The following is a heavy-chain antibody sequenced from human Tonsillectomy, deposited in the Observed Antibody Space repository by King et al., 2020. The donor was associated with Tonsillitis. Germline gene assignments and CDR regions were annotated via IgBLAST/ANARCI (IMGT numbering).Heavy chain of an antibody. Sequence: VQLVESGAEVKKPGASVKVSCKASGYTFTTYGITWVRQAPGQGLEWMGWISAYNGNTNYAQNLQGRVTMTTDTSTSTAYMELRSLRSDDTAVYYCAREGGYCSGGSCYSFFDYWGQGTLVTVSS. V-gene: IGHV1-18*04. CDR2: ISAYNGNT. J-gene: IGHJ4*02. CDR3: AREGGYCSGGSCYSFFDY. CDR1: GYTFTTYG. D-gene: IGHD2-15*01.